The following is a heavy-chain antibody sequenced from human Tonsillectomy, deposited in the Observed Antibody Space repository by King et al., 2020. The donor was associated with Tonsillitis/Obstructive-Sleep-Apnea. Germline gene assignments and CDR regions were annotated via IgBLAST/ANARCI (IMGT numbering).Heavy chain of an antibody. V-gene: IGHV3-7*03. Sequence: VQLVESGGGLGQPGGSLRLSCAASGFTSGNYWMTWVRQAPGKRLEWVASINQDGSEKYYVDSVRGRFTISRDNAKNSLCLQMNSLRAEYTAVYYCAASGYSYGHGYYYGMDVWGQGTTVTVSS. J-gene: IGHJ6*02. CDR3: AASGYSYGHGYYYGMDV. CDR2: INQDGSEK. D-gene: IGHD5-18*01. CDR1: GFTSGNYW.